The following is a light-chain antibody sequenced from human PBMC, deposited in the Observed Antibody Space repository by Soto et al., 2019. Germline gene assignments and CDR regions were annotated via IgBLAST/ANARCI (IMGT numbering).Light chain of an antibody. V-gene: IGKV1-33*01. CDR3: QQYSPLIT. CDR1: QGISSY. J-gene: IGKJ5*01. CDR2: DAS. Sequence: DIQLTQSPSFLSASVGDRVTITCRASQGISSYLAWYQQKPGQAPKLLIYDASNSETGVPSRFSGSGSGTDSTSPIRSLQPEDIATYYCQQYSPLITFGQGTRLEIK.